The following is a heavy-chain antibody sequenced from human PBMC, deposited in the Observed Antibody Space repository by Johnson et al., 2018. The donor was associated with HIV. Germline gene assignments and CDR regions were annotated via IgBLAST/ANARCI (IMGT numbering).Heavy chain of an antibody. Sequence: VQLVESGGGLVQPGGSLRLSCAASGFAFSSYAMTWVRQAPGKGLEWVSSISGSGGSTYYAASVQGQFTISRDNSKNTLYLQMSSLRAEDTAIYYCAKGRYSSSWYLAGAFDIWGQGTMVTVSS. CDR3: AKGRYSSSWYLAGAFDI. D-gene: IGHD6-13*01. CDR2: ISGSGGST. J-gene: IGHJ3*02. V-gene: IGHV3-23*04. CDR1: GFAFSSYA.